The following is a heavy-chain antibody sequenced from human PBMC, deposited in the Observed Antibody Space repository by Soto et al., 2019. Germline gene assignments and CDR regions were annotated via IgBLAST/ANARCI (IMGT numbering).Heavy chain of an antibody. J-gene: IGHJ5*02. Sequence: VQLVESGGGLVQPGGSLKLSCAASGFTFSGSAMHWVRQASGKGLEWVGRIRSKANSYATAYAALVKGRFTISRDESKNTAYLQMNSLKTEDTAVYYCTRLIEFAAGERNWFDPWGQGTLVTVSS. V-gene: IGHV3-73*02. CDR2: IRSKANSYAT. CDR1: GFTFSGSA. D-gene: IGHD6-13*01. CDR3: TRLIEFAAGERNWFDP.